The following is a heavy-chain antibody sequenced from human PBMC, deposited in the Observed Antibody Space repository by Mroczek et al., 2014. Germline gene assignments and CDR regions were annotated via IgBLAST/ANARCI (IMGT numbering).Heavy chain of an antibody. CDR1: GYTFTSYD. CDR3: ARDYSGRGTYPRGTY. CDR2: MNPNSGNT. D-gene: IGHD1-26*01. V-gene: IGHV1-8*01. J-gene: IGHJ4*02. Sequence: QVQLVQSGAEVKKPGASVKVSCKASGYTFTSYDINWVRQATGQGLEWMGWMNPNSGNTGYAQKFQGRVTMTRNTSISTAYMELSSLRSEDTAVYYCARDYSGRGTYPRGTYWGRGNPWSPSPQ.